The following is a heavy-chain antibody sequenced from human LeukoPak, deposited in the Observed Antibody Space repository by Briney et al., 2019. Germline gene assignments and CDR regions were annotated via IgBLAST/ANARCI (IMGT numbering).Heavy chain of an antibody. V-gene: IGHV3-66*01. CDR2: IYSGGST. D-gene: IGHD5-24*01. Sequence: GGSLRLSCAASGFTVSSNYMSWVRQARGKGLEWVSVIYSGGSTYYADSVKGRFTISRDNSKNTLYLQMNSLRAEDTAVYYCARVEMATNPHWYFDLWGRGTLVTVSS. J-gene: IGHJ2*01. CDR1: GFTVSSNY. CDR3: ARVEMATNPHWYFDL.